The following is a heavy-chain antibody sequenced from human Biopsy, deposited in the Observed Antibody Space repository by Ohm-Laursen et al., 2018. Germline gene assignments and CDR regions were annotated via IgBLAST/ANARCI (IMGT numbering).Heavy chain of an antibody. D-gene: IGHD4-23*01. CDR1: GDSISSYY. V-gene: IGHV4-59*01. CDR2: VYYTGST. CDR3: ARGSNDFGGLYFPR. Sequence: SETLSLTCTVSGDSISSYYWSWIRQSPGKGLEWIGYVYYTGSTGYNPSLQSRVTISVDTSRNHFSLRLSSLAAADTAVYYCARGSNDFGGLYFPRWGQGTLLTVSS. J-gene: IGHJ4*02.